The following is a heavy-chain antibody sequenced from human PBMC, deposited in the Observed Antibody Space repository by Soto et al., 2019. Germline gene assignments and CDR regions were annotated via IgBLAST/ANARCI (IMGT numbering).Heavy chain of an antibody. D-gene: IGHD2-2*01. CDR1: GFPFSNYA. CDR3: SKLIRDQLLCSFDG. CDR2: IRGGGGDT. J-gene: IGHJ4*02. V-gene: IGHV3-23*01. Sequence: GGSLRLSCAASGFPFSNYALSWVRQAPGEGLEWVSAIRGGGGDTYYVDSVKGRFTISRDNARNTLYLQMNSLRAEDTAVYYSSKLIRDQLLCSFDGRGKGTPVTVAS.